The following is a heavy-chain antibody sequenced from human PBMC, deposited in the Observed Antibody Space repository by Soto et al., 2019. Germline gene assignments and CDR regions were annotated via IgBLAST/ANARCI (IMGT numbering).Heavy chain of an antibody. CDR2: INPAGTIT. CDR1: GFPFNHYW. V-gene: IGHV3-74*01. D-gene: IGHD3-16*01. CDR3: TSDTFGLRDT. Sequence: MQMVESGGGSVQPGGSLRLSCAASGFPFNHYWMHWVRQTPGKGLVWVSRINPAGTITNYADSVEGRFTISRDNADSALFLQMNSLSAEDTAIYYCTSDTFGLRDTWGQGTLVTVSS. J-gene: IGHJ5*02.